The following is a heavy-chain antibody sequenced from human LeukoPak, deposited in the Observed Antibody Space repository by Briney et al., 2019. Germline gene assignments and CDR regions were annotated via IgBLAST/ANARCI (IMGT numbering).Heavy chain of an antibody. J-gene: IGHJ4*02. CDR3: ARDHLWAFDY. V-gene: IGHV3-48*02. CDR1: GFTFSGYS. Sequence: GGSLRLSCVASGFTFSGYSMNWVRQAPGKGLEWVSYINIGSSNILYSDSVEGRFTISRDDAKNSLYLQMNSLRDEDTAMYYCARDHLWAFDYWGQGTLVTVSS. D-gene: IGHD3-10*01. CDR2: INIGSSNI.